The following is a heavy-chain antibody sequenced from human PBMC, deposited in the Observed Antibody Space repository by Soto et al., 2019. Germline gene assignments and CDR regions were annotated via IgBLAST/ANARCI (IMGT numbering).Heavy chain of an antibody. D-gene: IGHD2-2*01. CDR1: GFTFSSYS. J-gene: IGHJ4*02. V-gene: IGHV3-21*01. Sequence: GGSLRLSCAASGFTFSSYSMNWVRQAPGKGLEWVSSISSSSSYIYYADSVKGRFTISRDNAKNSLYLQMNSLRAEDTAVYYCARDKYDIVVVPAAMPMDYWGQGTLVTVSS. CDR2: ISSSSSYI. CDR3: ARDKYDIVVVPAAMPMDY.